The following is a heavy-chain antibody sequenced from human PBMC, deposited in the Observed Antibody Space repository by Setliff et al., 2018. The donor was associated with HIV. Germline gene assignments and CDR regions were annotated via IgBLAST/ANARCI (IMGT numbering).Heavy chain of an antibody. J-gene: IGHJ3*02. CDR2: IYYSGST. CDR1: SGSISSYY. V-gene: IGHV4-59*01. CDR3: ARSSGSYWMNAFDI. D-gene: IGHD1-26*01. Sequence: SETLSLTCTVSSGSISSYYWSWIRQPPGKGLEWIGYIYYSGSTNYNPSLRSRVTISVDASKNQFSLRLSAATAADTAVYYCARSSGSYWMNAFDIWGQGTMVTV.